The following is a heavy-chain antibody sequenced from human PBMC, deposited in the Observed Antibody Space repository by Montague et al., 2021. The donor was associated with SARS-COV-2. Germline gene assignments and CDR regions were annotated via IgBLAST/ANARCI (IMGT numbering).Heavy chain of an antibody. CDR3: TTGEGVYGWRYYFDY. Sequence: SGTLSLTCTVSGDSIRTNYWSWIRQPPGQRLEWIGYVDNSGSTDYSPSLKSRVTISLETSKRQFSLRLNSVTEADTAVYYCTTGEGVYGWRYYFDYWSQGTLVTVSS. J-gene: IGHJ4*02. V-gene: IGHV4-59*01. D-gene: IGHD6-19*01. CDR2: VDNSGST. CDR1: GDSIRTNY.